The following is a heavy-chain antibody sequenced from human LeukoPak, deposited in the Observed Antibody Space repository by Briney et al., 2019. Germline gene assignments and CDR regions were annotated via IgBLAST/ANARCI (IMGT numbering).Heavy chain of an antibody. CDR1: GFTFSSYW. V-gene: IGHV3-74*01. Sequence: GGSLRLSCAASGFTFSSYWMHWGRQAPGKGLVWVSRINSDGRSTTYADSVKGRFTISRDNAKNTLYLQMNSLRAEDTAVYYCALSREAAGTVIADWGQGTPLTVSS. CDR2: INSDGRST. J-gene: IGHJ1*01. D-gene: IGHD6-13*01. CDR3: ALSREAAGTVIAD.